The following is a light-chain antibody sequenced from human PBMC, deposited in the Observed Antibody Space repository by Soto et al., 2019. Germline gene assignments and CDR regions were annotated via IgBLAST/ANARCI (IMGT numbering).Light chain of an antibody. Sequence: ALTQPPSASGSPGQSVTISCTGTSSDVGGYNYVSWYQQHPGKAPKLMIYEVSKRPSGVPDRFSGSKSGNTASLTVSGLQAEDEADYYCSSYAGSNNYWVFGGGTKLTVL. J-gene: IGLJ3*02. V-gene: IGLV2-8*01. CDR3: SSYAGSNNYWV. CDR1: SSDVGGYNY. CDR2: EVS.